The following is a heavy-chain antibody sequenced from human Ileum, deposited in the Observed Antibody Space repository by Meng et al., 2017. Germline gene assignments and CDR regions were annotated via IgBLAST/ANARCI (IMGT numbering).Heavy chain of an antibody. CDR2: ITGSGGGT. CDR1: GFTFSNYG. Sequence: GGSLRPSCAGTGFTFSNYGMIWIRQAPGKGLEWVSSITGSGGGTFHAESVKGRFSTSRDNSKNTLYLQMNSLRAEDTAVYYCAKDPSGDYLGAFDFWGQGTMVTVSS. V-gene: IGHV3-23*01. D-gene: IGHD4-17*01. J-gene: IGHJ3*01. CDR3: AKDPSGDYLGAFDF.